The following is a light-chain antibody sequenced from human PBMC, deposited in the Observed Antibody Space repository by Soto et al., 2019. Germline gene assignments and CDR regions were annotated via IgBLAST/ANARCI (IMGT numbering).Light chain of an antibody. CDR2: AAS. V-gene: IGKV3D-15*01. CDR3: QQYIDWPTYT. J-gene: IGKJ2*01. Sequence: EIVMTQSPAALSLSPGERATLSCRASQTVSRSLAWYQQKPGQAPRLLIYAASTRANGIPDRFSGSGSGTDLTLTISGLQSEDFAVYDCQQYIDWPTYTFGQGTKVDIK. CDR1: QTVSRS.